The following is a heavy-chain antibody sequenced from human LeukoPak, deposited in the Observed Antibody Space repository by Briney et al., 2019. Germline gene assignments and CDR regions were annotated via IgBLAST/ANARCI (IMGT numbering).Heavy chain of an antibody. CDR3: ARMWSTMVRGVIKSAYGMDV. Sequence: PGVSLRLSCAASGFTFGSYAMHWVRQAPGKGLEWVAVISYDGSNKYYADSVKGRFTISRDNSKNTLYLQMNSLRAEDTAVYYCARMWSTMVRGVIKSAYGMDVWGQGTTVTVSS. J-gene: IGHJ6*02. CDR1: GFTFGSYA. CDR2: ISYDGSNK. V-gene: IGHV3-30-3*01. D-gene: IGHD3-10*01.